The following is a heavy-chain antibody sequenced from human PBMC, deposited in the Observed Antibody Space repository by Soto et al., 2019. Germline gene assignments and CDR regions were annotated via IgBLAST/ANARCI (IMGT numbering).Heavy chain of an antibody. D-gene: IGHD3-16*01. J-gene: IGHJ4*02. V-gene: IGHV1-18*01. CDR3: ARISWGASTWSKGGDY. CDR1: GYTFSSYG. Sequence: QVQLVQSGAEVKKPGASVKVSCKASGYTFSSYGISWVRQAPGQGLAWMGWISGYNGYTKYAQKFQGRVTMTTDTSTTTAYMDLRSMGSDDTAVYYWARISWGASTWSKGGDYWGQGTLVTVSS. CDR2: ISGYNGYT.